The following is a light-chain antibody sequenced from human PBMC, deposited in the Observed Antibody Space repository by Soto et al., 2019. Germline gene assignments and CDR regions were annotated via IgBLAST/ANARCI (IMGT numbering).Light chain of an antibody. CDR2: DPS. CDR3: QQRSNWPPST. V-gene: IGKV3-11*01. J-gene: IGKJ5*01. CDR1: QSVXSY. Sequence: IVLTQSPATLSLSPGESATLSCRASQSVXSYFVWDQQKPGQAPRLLSXDPSNRATGIPARFSGSGSGKDFTLTISSLEPEDFAVYYCQQRSNWPPSTFGQGTRLEIK.